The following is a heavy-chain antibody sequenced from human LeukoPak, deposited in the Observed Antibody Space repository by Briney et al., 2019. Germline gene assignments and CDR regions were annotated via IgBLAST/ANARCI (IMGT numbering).Heavy chain of an antibody. CDR2: ISSSGSTI. J-gene: IGHJ4*02. CDR1: GFTFSDYY. D-gene: IGHD3-3*01. Sequence: RGSLRLSCAASGFTFSDYYMSWIRQAPGKGLEWVSYISSSGSTIYYADSVKGRFTISRDNAKNSLYLQMNSLRAEDTAVYYCAKVKSGFLEWLSFDYWGQGTLVTVSS. CDR3: AKVKSGFLEWLSFDY. V-gene: IGHV3-11*01.